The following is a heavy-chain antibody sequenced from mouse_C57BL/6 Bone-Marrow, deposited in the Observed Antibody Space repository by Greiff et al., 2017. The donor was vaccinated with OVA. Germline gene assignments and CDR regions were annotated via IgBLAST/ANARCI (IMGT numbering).Heavy chain of an antibody. D-gene: IGHD1-1*01. CDR2: ISYDGSN. Sequence: VQLQQSGPGLVKPSQSLSLTCSVTGYSITSGYYWNWIRQFPGNKLEWMGYISYDGSNNYNPSLKNRISITRDTSKNQFFLKLNSVTTEDTATYYCARGGYGSSYVNYAMDYWGQGTSVTVSS. CDR3: ARGGYGSSYVNYAMDY. CDR1: GYSITSGYY. V-gene: IGHV3-6*01. J-gene: IGHJ4*01.